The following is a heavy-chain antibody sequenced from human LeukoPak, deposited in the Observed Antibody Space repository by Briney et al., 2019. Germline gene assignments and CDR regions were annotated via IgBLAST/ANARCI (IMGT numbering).Heavy chain of an antibody. CDR3: ARFYYYDASRPPY. CDR2: IYYSGST. J-gene: IGHJ4*02. V-gene: IGHV4-39*01. D-gene: IGHD3-22*01. CDR1: GGYISTSNYY. Sequence: SETLSLTCTVSGGYISTSNYYWGWIRQPPGKGLEWIGNIYYSGSTYYNPSLKSRVSLSLDTSMNQFSLKENSLTVADTAVYYCARFYYYDASRPPYRGQGTLVAVSS.